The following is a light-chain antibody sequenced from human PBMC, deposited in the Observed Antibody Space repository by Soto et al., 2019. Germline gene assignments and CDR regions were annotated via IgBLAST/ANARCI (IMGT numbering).Light chain of an antibody. V-gene: IGLV1-44*01. CDR1: SSNIGTST. Sequence: QSVVTQPPSASGTPGQRVTSSCSGSSSNIGTSTVSWYQQLPGTAPKLLIYSNDQRPSGVPDRFSGSKSGTSASLAISGLQSEDEADYYCAAWDDRLNGPVFGGGTKLTVL. CDR2: SND. CDR3: AAWDDRLNGPV. J-gene: IGLJ2*01.